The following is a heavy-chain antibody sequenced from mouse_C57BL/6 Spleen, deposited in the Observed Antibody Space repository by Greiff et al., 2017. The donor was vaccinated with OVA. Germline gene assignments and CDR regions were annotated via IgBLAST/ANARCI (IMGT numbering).Heavy chain of an antibody. CDR3: VGGHQRGDY. V-gene: IGHV10-1*01. Sequence: EVMLVESGGGLVQPKGSLKLTCAASGFSFNTYAMNWVRQAPGKGLEWVARIRSKSNNYATYYADSVKDRFTISRDDSECMLYLQMNNLKTEDTAMYYCVGGHQRGDYWGQGTSVTVSS. J-gene: IGHJ4*01. CDR2: IRSKSNNYAT. CDR1: GFSFNTYA.